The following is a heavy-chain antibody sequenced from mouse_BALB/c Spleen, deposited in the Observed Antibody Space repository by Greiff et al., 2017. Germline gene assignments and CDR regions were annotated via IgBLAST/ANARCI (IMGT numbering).Heavy chain of an antibody. CDR1: GYAFTNYL. Sequence: VKLQQSGAELVRPGTSVKVSCKASGYAFTNYLIEWVKQRPGQGLEWIGVINPGSGGTNYNEKFKGKATLTADKSSSTAYMQLSSLTSDDSAVYFCARGGKGYFDYWGQGTTLTVSS. V-gene: IGHV1-54*03. CDR2: INPGSGGT. J-gene: IGHJ2*01. CDR3: ARGGKGYFDY.